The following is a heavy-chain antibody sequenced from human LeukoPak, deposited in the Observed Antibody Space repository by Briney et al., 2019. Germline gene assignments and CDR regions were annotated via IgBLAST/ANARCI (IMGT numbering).Heavy chain of an antibody. V-gene: IGHV4-30-2*06. CDR2: IYHGGST. D-gene: IGHD3-10*01. CDR3: ARINYYGSGLDL. J-gene: IGHJ5*02. CDR1: GGSISSGGYY. Sequence: SQTLSLTCTVSGGSISSGGYYWTYIRQSPGKDLEWIGYIYHGGSTYYNPSLKSRVTISIDRPKNQFSLRLTSVTAADTAVYYCARINYYGSGLDLWGQGALVTVSS.